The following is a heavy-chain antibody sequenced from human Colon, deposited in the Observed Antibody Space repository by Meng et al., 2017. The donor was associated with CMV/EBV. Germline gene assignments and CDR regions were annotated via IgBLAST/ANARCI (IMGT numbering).Heavy chain of an antibody. D-gene: IGHD5-18*01. CDR3: ARSGYNYGSGFDY. J-gene: IGHJ4*02. Sequence: GGSLRLSCAASGFTFSSYAMSWVRQAPGKGLEWVSAISGSGGSTYYADSVKGRFTTSRDNAKDSLYLQMNSLRAEDTAVYYCARSGYNYGSGFDYWGQGTLVTVSS. CDR2: ISGSGGST. CDR1: GFTFSSYA. V-gene: IGHV3-23*01.